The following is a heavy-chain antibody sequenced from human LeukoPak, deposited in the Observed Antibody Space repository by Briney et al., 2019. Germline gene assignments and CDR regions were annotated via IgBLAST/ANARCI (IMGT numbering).Heavy chain of an antibody. CDR2: IYSSGRT. CDR1: GGSICRYY. CDR3: ARLVLPPDFRAGEDWFVP. Sequence: PETPSLTCTLPGGSICRYYWSWVPQPPQKGLERSGRIYSSGRTNYNPSLKSPVTISVDTSKNQFSLKLSSVTAADTAVYYCARLVLPPDFRAGEDWFVPCGQGTLVTVSS. D-gene: IGHD2-15*01. J-gene: IGHJ5*02. V-gene: IGHV4-4*07.